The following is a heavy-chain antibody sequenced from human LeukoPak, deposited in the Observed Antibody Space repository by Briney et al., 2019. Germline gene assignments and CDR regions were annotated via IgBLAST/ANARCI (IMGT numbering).Heavy chain of an antibody. CDR2: INPSGGST. CDR1: GYTFTSYY. J-gene: IGHJ6*02. V-gene: IGHV1-46*01. CDR3: ARELRGYYYGMDV. Sequence: ASVKVSCKASGYTFTSYYMHWVRQAPGQGLEWMGIINPSGGSTSYAQKFQGRVTMTRDTSTSTVYMELSSLRSEDTTVYYCARELRGYYYGMDVWGQGTTVTVSS. D-gene: IGHD2-21*01.